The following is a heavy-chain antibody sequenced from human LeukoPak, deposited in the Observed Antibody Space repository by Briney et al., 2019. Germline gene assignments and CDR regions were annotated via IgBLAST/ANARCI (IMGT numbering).Heavy chain of an antibody. J-gene: IGHJ4*02. CDR2: IYYRGNT. D-gene: IGHD6-25*01. Sequence: SSETLSLTCTVSGGSSSSKSYYWGWIRQPPGKGLEWIGTIYYRGNTYYNPSLKSRITISVDTSKNQFSLSLNSVTAADTAVYYCARPPVAAPTPYFDFWGQGILVTVSS. CDR1: GGSSSSKSYY. CDR3: ARPPVAAPTPYFDF. V-gene: IGHV4-39*01.